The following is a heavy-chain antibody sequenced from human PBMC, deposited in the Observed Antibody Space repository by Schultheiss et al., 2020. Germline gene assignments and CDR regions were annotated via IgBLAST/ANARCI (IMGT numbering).Heavy chain of an antibody. Sequence: SLKISCAASGFTFSSYGMHWVRQAPGKGLEWVAVIWYDGSNKYYADSVKGRFTISRDNSKNTLYLQMNSLRAEDTAVYYCARSGYSSSWYDFDYYYYYGMDVWGQGTTVTGSS. D-gene: IGHD6-13*01. CDR2: IWYDGSNK. V-gene: IGHV3-33*01. J-gene: IGHJ6*02. CDR3: ARSGYSSSWYDFDYYYYYGMDV. CDR1: GFTFSSYG.